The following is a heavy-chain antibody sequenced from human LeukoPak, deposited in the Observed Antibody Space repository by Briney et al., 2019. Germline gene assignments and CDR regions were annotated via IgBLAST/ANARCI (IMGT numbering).Heavy chain of an antibody. V-gene: IGHV3-21*01. CDR1: GFTFSNYS. CDR3: ARDKQSSGWYYFDY. CDR2: ISSSGNDI. J-gene: IGHJ4*02. Sequence: GGSLRLSCAASGFTFSNYSMNWVRQAPGKGLEWVSSISSSGNDIYYADSVKGRFTISRDNAKNSVFLQMSSLRAEDTAVYYCARDKQSSGWYYFDYWGQGALVTVSS. D-gene: IGHD6-19*01.